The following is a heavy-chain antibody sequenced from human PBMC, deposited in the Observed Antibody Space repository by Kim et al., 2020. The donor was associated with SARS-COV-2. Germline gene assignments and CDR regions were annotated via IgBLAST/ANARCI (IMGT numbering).Heavy chain of an antibody. V-gene: IGHV1-18*01. CDR1: GYTFTSYG. D-gene: IGHD3-9*01. CDR2: ISAYNGNT. CDR3: ARVTRYDILTGYQQPNNWFDP. J-gene: IGHJ5*01. Sequence: ASVKVSCKASGYTFTSYGISWVRQAPGQGLEWMGWISAYNGNTNYAQKLQGRVTMTTDTSTSTAYMELRSLRSDDTAVYYCARVTRYDILTGYQQPNNWFDPWGQGTLVTVSS.